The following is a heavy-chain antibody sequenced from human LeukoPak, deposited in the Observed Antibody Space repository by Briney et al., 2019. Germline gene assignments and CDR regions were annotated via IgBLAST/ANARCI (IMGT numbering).Heavy chain of an antibody. D-gene: IGHD3-10*01. CDR3: ARRGTLWFGDGIDY. Sequence: SETLSLTCTISGGSISSYFWSWIRQPAGKGLEWIGHIHTSGSTNYNPSLKSRVTISVDTSKNQFSLKLSSVTAADTAVYYCARRGTLWFGDGIDYWGQGTLVTVSS. CDR1: GGSISSYF. J-gene: IGHJ4*02. CDR2: IHTSGST. V-gene: IGHV4-4*07.